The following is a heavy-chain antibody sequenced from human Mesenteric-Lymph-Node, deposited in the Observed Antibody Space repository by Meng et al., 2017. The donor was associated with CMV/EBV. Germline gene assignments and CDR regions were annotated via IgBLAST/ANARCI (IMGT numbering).Heavy chain of an antibody. CDR3: ARDITDGGGYHFDY. CDR1: GGAISSSNW. J-gene: IGHJ4*02. V-gene: IGHV4-4*02. CDR2: IYHSGST. D-gene: IGHD1-26*01. Sequence: GGAISSSNWWSWVRQPPGKGLEWIGEIYHSGSTNYNPSLKSRVNISVDKSKNQFSLKLSSVTAADTAVYYCARDITDGGGYHFDYWGQGTLVTVSS.